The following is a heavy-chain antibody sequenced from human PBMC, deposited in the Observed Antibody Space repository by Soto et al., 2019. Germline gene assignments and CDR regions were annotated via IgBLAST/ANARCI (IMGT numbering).Heavy chain of an antibody. D-gene: IGHD3-3*01. V-gene: IGHV1-18*01. CDR3: ARTAVWSGYYEAHYFDY. J-gene: IGHJ4*02. CDR2: ISAYNGNT. CDR1: GYTFTSYG. Sequence: ASVKVSCKASGYTFTSYGISWVRQAPGQGLEWMEWISAYNGNTNYAQKLQGRVTMTTDTSTSTAYMELRSLRSDDTAVYYCARTAVWSGYYEAHYFDYWGQGTLVTVSS.